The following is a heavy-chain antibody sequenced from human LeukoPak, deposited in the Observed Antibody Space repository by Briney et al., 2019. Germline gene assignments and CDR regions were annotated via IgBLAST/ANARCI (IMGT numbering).Heavy chain of an antibody. D-gene: IGHD3-3*01. CDR2: LYPGDSDA. CDR1: GYIFTSWW. CDR3: ARVVFYDSWSRFYFDY. V-gene: IGHV5-51*01. J-gene: IGHJ4*02. Sequence: GESLKISCKGSGYIFTSWWIGWVRQMPGKGLEWMGILYPGDSDARYSPSFQGQVTISADKSISTAYLQWSSLKASDTAMYYCARVVFYDSWSRFYFDYWGQGTLVTVSS.